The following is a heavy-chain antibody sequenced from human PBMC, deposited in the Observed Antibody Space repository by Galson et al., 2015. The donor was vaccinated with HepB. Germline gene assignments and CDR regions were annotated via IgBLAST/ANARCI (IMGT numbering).Heavy chain of an antibody. V-gene: IGHV3-21*01. CDR2: ISSSSSYI. J-gene: IGHJ6*02. Sequence: SLRLSCAASGFTFSSYSMNWVRQAPGKGLEWVSSISSSSSYIYYADSVKGRFTISRDNAKNSLYLQMNSLRAEDTAVYYCARGIPRGGMDVWGQGTTVTVSS. D-gene: IGHD1-14*01. CDR1: GFTFSSYS. CDR3: ARGIPRGGMDV.